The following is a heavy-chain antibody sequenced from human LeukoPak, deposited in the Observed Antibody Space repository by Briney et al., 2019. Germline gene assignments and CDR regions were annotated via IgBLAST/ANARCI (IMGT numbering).Heavy chain of an antibody. D-gene: IGHD2-2*02. CDR3: ARDTVYRGYFDY. J-gene: IGHJ4*02. V-gene: IGHV4-59*01. CDR2: IYYSGST. Sequence: SETLSLTCTVSGGSISSYYWSWIRQPPGKGLEWIGYIYYSGSTNYNPSLKSRVTISVDTSKNQFSLKLSSVTAADTAVYYCARDTVYRGYFDYWRQGTLVTVSS. CDR1: GGSISSYY.